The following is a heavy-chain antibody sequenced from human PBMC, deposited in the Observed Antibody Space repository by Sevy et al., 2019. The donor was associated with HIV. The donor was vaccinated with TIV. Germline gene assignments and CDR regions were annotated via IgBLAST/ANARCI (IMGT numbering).Heavy chain of an antibody. Sequence: GGSLRLSCAASGFTFSSYGMHWVRQAPGKGLEWEAFIRYDGSNKYYADSVKGRFTISRDNSKNTLYLQMNSLRAEDTAVYYCAKDPPSSSWGDAFDIWGQGTMVTVSS. D-gene: IGHD6-13*01. CDR1: GFTFSSYG. V-gene: IGHV3-30*02. J-gene: IGHJ3*02. CDR2: IRYDGSNK. CDR3: AKDPPSSSWGDAFDI.